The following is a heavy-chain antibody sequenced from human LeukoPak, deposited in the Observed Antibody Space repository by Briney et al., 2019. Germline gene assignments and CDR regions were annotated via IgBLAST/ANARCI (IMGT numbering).Heavy chain of an antibody. Sequence: GGSLRLSCAASGFTFSRYGMHWVRQAPGKGLEWLAVSSYDGNNQYYADSVKGRFTISRDRDSSKNTLFLQMNSLRAEDTAIYYCARWAFEAFDIWGQGTMVTVSS. J-gene: IGHJ3*02. CDR2: SSYDGNNQ. CDR1: GFTFSRYG. CDR3: ARWAFEAFDI. V-gene: IGHV3-30*03.